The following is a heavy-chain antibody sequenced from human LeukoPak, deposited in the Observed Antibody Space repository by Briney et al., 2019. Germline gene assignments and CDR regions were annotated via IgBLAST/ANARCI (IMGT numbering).Heavy chain of an antibody. V-gene: IGHV3-7*01. CDR3: ARTRIGSHPACFDY. Sequence: PGGSLRLSCAASGFTFSSYWMSWVRQAPGKGLEWVANIKQDGSEKYYVDSVKGRFTISRDNAKNSLYLQMNSLRTEDTAVYYCARTRIGSHPACFDYWGQGTLVTVSS. J-gene: IGHJ4*02. D-gene: IGHD1-26*01. CDR2: IKQDGSEK. CDR1: GFTFSSYW.